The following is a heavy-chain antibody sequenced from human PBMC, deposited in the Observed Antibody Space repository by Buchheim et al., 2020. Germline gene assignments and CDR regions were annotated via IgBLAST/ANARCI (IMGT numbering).Heavy chain of an antibody. Sequence: EVQLLESGGGLVQPGGSLRLSCAASGFTFSSYATSWVRQAPGKGLEWVSAISGSGGSTYYADSVKGRFTISRDNSKDTLYLQMNSLRAEDTAVYYCAKDHQYSSWYYNWFDPWGQGTL. CDR2: ISGSGGST. CDR3: AKDHQYSSWYYNWFDP. CDR1: GFTFSSYA. D-gene: IGHD6-13*01. V-gene: IGHV3-23*01. J-gene: IGHJ5*02.